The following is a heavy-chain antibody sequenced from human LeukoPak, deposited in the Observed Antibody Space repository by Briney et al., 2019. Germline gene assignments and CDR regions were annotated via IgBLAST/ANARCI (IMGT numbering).Heavy chain of an antibody. CDR2: INPSGDGT. D-gene: IGHD1-14*01. CDR3: AKETPNTGWFDP. J-gene: IGHJ5*02. V-gene: IGHV1-46*01. Sequence: ASVKVSCKASGHTFTTYYVHLVRQAPGQGLEWMGVINPSGDGTNYPQRFQGRVTLTRDTSTSTVYMELSSLRSEDTDIYYCAKETPNTGWFDPWGQGTLVTVSS. CDR1: GHTFTTYY.